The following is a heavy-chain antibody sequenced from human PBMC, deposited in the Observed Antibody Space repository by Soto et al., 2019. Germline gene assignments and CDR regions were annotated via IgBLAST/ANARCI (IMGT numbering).Heavy chain of an antibody. Sequence: QVQLVQSGAEVKKPGASVKVSCKASGYTFTSYGISWVRQAPGQGLEWMGWISAYNGNTNYAQKLQGRVTMTTDTPTSTAYMELRSLRSDDTAVYYCARGVVVVPAAIRGYYYYYMDVWGKGTTVTVSS. J-gene: IGHJ6*03. V-gene: IGHV1-18*01. CDR1: GYTFTSYG. CDR3: ARGVVVVPAAIRGYYYYYMDV. D-gene: IGHD2-2*02. CDR2: ISAYNGNT.